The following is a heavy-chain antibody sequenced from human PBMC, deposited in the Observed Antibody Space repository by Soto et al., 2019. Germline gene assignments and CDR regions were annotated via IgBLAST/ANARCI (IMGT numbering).Heavy chain of an antibody. D-gene: IGHD3-10*01. V-gene: IGHV4-31*03. CDR2: IYYSGST. Sequence: SETLSLTCTVSGGSISSGGYYWSWIRQHPGKGLEWIGYIYYSGSTYYNPSLKSRVTISVDTSKNQFSLKLSSVTAADTAVYYCARQVAVRLGELGWFDPWGQGTLVTVSS. CDR1: GGSISSGGYY. J-gene: IGHJ5*02. CDR3: ARQVAVRLGELGWFDP.